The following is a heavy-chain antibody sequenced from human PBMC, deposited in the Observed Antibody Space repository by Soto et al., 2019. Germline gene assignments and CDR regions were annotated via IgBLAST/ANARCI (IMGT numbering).Heavy chain of an antibody. D-gene: IGHD3-9*01. CDR2: IYYSGST. V-gene: IGHV4-30-4*01. Sequence: SETLSLTCTVSGGSISSGDYYWSWIRQPPGKGLEWIGYIYYSGSTYYNPSLKSRVTISVDTSKNQFSLKLSSVTAADTAVYYCAKDLRSWIDFLWVMWGQGTLVTVSS. J-gene: IGHJ4*02. CDR3: AKDLRSWIDFLWVM. CDR1: GGSISSGDYY.